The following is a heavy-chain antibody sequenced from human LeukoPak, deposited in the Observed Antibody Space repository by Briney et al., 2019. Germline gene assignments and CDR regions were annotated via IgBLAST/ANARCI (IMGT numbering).Heavy chain of an antibody. J-gene: IGHJ3*02. V-gene: IGHV4-34*01. CDR2: INHSGST. D-gene: IGHD2-15*01. Sequence: SETLSLTCAVYGGSFSGYYWSWIRQPPGKGLEWIGEINHSGSTNYNPSLKSRVTISVDTSKNQFSLKLSSVTAADTAVYYCARYCSGGSCYNDAFDIWGQGTMVTVSS. CDR1: GGSFSGYY. CDR3: ARYCSGGSCYNDAFDI.